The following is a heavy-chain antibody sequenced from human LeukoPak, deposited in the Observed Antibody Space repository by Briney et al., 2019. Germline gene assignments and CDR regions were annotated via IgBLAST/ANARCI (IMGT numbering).Heavy chain of an antibody. D-gene: IGHD4-23*01. Sequence: SESLSLTCTVSGGSISSYYWSWIRQPPGKGLEWIGYIYYSGSTNYNPSLKSRVTISVDTSKNHFSLNLSSVTAADTAVYYCASHVVTTWGDYFDYWGQGTLVTLSS. CDR1: GGSISSYY. CDR2: IYYSGST. V-gene: IGHV4-59*08. CDR3: ASHVVTTWGDYFDY. J-gene: IGHJ4*02.